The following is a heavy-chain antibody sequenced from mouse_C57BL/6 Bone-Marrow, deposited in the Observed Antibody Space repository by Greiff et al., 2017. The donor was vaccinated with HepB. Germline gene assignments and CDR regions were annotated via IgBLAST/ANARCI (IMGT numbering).Heavy chain of an antibody. J-gene: IGHJ3*01. Sequence: QVQLQQPGAELVKPGASVKLSCKASGYTFTSYWMHWVKQRPGQGLEWIGMIHPNSGSTNYNEKFKSKATLTVDKSSSTAYMQLSSLTSEDSAVYYCARRGGYYLAWFAYWGQGTLVTVSA. CDR1: GYTFTSYW. CDR3: ARRGGYYLAWFAY. D-gene: IGHD2-3*01. V-gene: IGHV1-64*01. CDR2: IHPNSGST.